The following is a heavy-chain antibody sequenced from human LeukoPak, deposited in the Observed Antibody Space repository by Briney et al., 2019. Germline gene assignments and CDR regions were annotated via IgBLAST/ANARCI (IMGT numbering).Heavy chain of an antibody. CDR3: ARSYYDSSGYYYPTHNDY. D-gene: IGHD3-22*01. J-gene: IGHJ4*02. CDR2: IYYSGST. CDR1: GGSISSSSYY. Sequence: SETLSLTRTVSGGSISSSSYYWGWIRQPPGKGLEWIGSIYYSGSTYYNPSLKSRVTISVDTSKNQFSLKLSSVTAADTAVYYCARSYYDSSGYYYPTHNDYWGQGTLVTVSS. V-gene: IGHV4-39*01.